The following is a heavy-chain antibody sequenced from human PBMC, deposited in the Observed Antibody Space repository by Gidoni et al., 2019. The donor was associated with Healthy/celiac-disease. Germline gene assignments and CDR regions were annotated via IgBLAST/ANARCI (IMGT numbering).Heavy chain of an antibody. V-gene: IGHV3-15*01. CDR1: GSTLSNAW. J-gene: IGHJ6*02. CDR2: IKSKTDGGTT. D-gene: IGHD1-26*01. CDR3: TTDYGSPDTYYYYGMDV. Sequence: EVQLVESGGGLVKPGGSLRLSCAASGSTLSNAWMSWVRQAPGKGLEWVGRIKSKTDGGTTDYAAPVKGRFTISRDDSKNTLYLQMNSLKTEDTAVYYCTTDYGSPDTYYYYGMDVWGQGTTVTVSS.